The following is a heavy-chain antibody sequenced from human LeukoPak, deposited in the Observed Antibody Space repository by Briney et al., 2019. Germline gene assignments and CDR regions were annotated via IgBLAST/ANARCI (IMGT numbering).Heavy chain of an antibody. D-gene: IGHD3-22*01. CDR1: GYTFTGYF. J-gene: IGHJ4*02. Sequence: GGSVKVSCKTSGYTFTGYFMHWVRQAPGQGLEWMGWINPNSGGTNYAQKFQGRVTMTRDTSISTAYMELSRLRSDDTAVYYCARALQYYHDTTDALDYWGQGTLVTVSA. CDR2: INPNSGGT. V-gene: IGHV1-2*02. CDR3: ARALQYYHDTTDALDY.